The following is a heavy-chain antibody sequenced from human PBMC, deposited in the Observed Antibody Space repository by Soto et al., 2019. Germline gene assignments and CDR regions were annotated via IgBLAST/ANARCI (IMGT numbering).Heavy chain of an antibody. V-gene: IGHV1-69*10. CDR2: VIPVFGIP. CDR3: ARRHGHNSDYYYGMDV. D-gene: IGHD2-21*01. Sequence: SVKVSCKASGGSFNNYAISWVRQAPGQGLERMGGVIPVFGIPKYAKKFQGRVTITADKSTSTAYMELSSLRSEDTAGYYCARRHGHNSDYYYGMDVCGEGVTVTVSS. CDR1: GGSFNNYA. J-gene: IGHJ6*02.